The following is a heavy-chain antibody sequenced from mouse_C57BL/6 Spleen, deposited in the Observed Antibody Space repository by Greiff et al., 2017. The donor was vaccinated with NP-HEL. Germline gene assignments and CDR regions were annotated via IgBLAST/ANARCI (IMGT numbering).Heavy chain of an antibody. CDR3: ARSSYRYFDY. CDR2: IRNKANGYTT. J-gene: IGHJ2*01. Sequence: EVKLMESGGGLVQPGGSLSLSCAASGFTFTDYYMSWVRQPPGKALEWLGFIRNKANGYTTEYSASVKGRFTISRDNSQSILYLQMNALRAEDSATYYCARSSYRYFDYWGQGTTLTVSS. CDR1: GFTFTDYY. D-gene: IGHD1-1*01. V-gene: IGHV7-3*01.